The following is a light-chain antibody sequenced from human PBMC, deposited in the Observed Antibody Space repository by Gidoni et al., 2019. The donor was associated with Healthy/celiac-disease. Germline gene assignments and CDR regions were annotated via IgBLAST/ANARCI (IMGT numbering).Light chain of an antibody. V-gene: IGKV3-11*01. J-gene: IGKJ4*01. CDR1: QSVSSY. CDR3: QQRSNWPPLT. CDR2: DAS. Sequence: IVLTQSPATLSLSPGERATLSCRASQSVSSYLAWYQQKPGQAPRLLIYDASNSAPGIPARFSGSGSGTDFTLTISSLEPEDVAVYYCQQRSNWPPLTFXGXTKVEIK.